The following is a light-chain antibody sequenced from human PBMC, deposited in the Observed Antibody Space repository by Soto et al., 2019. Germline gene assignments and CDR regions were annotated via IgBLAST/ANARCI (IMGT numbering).Light chain of an antibody. CDR2: VAS. CDR3: QQHGSTPET. V-gene: IGKV3-20*01. J-gene: IGKJ1*01. Sequence: EIVMTQSPASLSVSPGERATLSCRASQSVTSNYLAWYQQKPGQAPRLLIFVASIRDTGIPDSFSGSGSGTDFTLTISRLEPEDFAVYYCQQHGSTPETFGQGTKVDIK. CDR1: QSVTSNY.